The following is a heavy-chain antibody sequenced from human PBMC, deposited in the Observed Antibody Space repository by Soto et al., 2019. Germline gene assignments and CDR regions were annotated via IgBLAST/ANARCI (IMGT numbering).Heavy chain of an antibody. D-gene: IGHD3-22*01. J-gene: IGHJ4*02. CDR2: INPNSGGT. CDR3: ARNYYDSSDRDYLDY. V-gene: IGHV1-2*02. Sequence: GASVKVSCKASGYIFTGYHMHWVRQAPGQGLEWMGWINPNSGGTNYAPKFQGRVTMTRDTSITTAYMELSRLRSDDTAVYYCARNYYDSSDRDYLDYWGQGTPVTV. CDR1: GYIFTGYH.